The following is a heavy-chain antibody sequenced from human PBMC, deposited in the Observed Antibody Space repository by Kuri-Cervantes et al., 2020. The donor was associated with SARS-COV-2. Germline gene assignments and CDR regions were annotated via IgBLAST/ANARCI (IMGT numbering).Heavy chain of an antibody. CDR2: INDSGGST. J-gene: IGHJ6*02. CDR1: GFTFSDYY. D-gene: IGHD4-11*01. V-gene: IGHV3-23*01. Sequence: GWSLRLSCAASGFTFSDYYMSWIRQAPGKGLEWVSYINDSGGSTYYADSVKGRFTISRDNSKNTLYLQMNSLRDEDTAVYYCARERVGVTTFYYYGLDVWGQGTTVTVSS. CDR3: ARERVGVTTFYYYGLDV.